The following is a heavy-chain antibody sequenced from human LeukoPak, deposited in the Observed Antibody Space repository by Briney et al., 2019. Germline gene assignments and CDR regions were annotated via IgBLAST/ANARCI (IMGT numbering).Heavy chain of an antibody. CDR3: ARLHYYGSGSYCPFDY. Sequence: SETLSLTCTVSGGSISSSNNYWGWIRQPPGKGLEWIGSVYSSGSSYYNPSLKSRVTISVDTSKNQFSLKLNSVTAADTAVYYCARLHYYGSGSYCPFDYWGQGTLVTVSS. J-gene: IGHJ4*02. V-gene: IGHV4-39*01. CDR2: VYSSGSS. D-gene: IGHD3-10*01. CDR1: GGSISSSNNY.